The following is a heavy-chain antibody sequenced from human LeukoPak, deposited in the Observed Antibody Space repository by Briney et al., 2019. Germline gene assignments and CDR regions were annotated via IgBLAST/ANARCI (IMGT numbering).Heavy chain of an antibody. Sequence: ASVKVSCKASGYTFTNYAISWVRQAPGQGLEWVGWINTNIGNSTYAQGFTGRFVFSLDTSVSTAYLQISSLKAEDTAVYYCARSPYDYVWGSYRYRAFDIWGQGTMVTVSS. CDR2: INTNIGNS. CDR3: ARSPYDYVWGSYRYRAFDI. J-gene: IGHJ3*02. D-gene: IGHD3-16*02. CDR1: GYTFTNYA. V-gene: IGHV7-4-1*02.